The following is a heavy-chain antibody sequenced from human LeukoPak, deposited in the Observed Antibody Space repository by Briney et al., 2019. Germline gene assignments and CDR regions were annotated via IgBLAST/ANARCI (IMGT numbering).Heavy chain of an antibody. D-gene: IGHD3-16*01. CDR2: ISEAI. J-gene: IGHJ4*02. V-gene: IGHV3-48*04. Sequence: PGGSLRLSCIASGFVFSRDNMNWVRRAPGKGLEWVAHISEAIYYADSVQGRFTISRDNAKNSLYLQMSNLRAEDTAMYYCVREVGQSKTFYFDSWGRGTPVTVSS. CDR3: VREVGQSKTFYFDS. CDR1: GFVFSRDN.